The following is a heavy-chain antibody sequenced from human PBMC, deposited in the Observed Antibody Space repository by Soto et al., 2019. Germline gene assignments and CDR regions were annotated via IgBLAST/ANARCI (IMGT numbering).Heavy chain of an antibody. CDR1: GYTFTSYY. CDR2: INPSGGST. J-gene: IGHJ4*02. V-gene: IGHV1-46*01. D-gene: IGHD6-13*01. Sequence: GASVKVSCKASGYTFTSYYMHWVRQAPGQGLEWMGIINPSGGSTSYAQKFQGRVTMTRDTSTSTVYMELSSLRSEDTAVYYCATPTIAAPHAGYFDYWGQGTLVTVSS. CDR3: ATPTIAAPHAGYFDY.